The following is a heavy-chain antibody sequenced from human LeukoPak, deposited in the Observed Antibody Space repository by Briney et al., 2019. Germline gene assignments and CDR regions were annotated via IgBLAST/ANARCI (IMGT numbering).Heavy chain of an antibody. CDR1: GYNFSAYY. D-gene: IGHD2-15*01. V-gene: IGHV1-2*02. Sequence: GASVKGSCKAYGYNFSAYYILLLRQATGPGLEWMGWINVNSGDTNSAPNFQGRVTLTRDMSSNTAYMEVTKLTLDDTAVFYCARDGGLDFWGQGTLVTVSS. J-gene: IGHJ4*02. CDR2: INVNSGDT. CDR3: ARDGGLDF.